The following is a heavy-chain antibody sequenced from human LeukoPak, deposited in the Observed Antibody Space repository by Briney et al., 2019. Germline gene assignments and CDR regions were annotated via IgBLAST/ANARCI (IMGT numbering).Heavy chain of an antibody. CDR1: GYTFTSYD. CDR3: ARSSSYCGGDCYSK. CDR2: MNPNSGNT. Sequence: GASVKVSCKASGYTFTSYDISWVRQATGQGLEWMGWMNPNSGNTGYAQKFQGRVTMTRNTSISTAYMELSSLRSEDTAVYYCARSSSYCGGDCYSKWGQGTLVTVSS. J-gene: IGHJ4*02. D-gene: IGHD2-21*02. V-gene: IGHV1-8*01.